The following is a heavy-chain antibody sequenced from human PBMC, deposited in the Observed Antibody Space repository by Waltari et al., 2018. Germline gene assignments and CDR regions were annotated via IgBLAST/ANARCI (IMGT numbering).Heavy chain of an antibody. CDR2: INSDGTNT. Sequence: EVQLVECGAGLVQSGVSLSLTCEECGSSLSSTWMHWVRQDPEKGPVWISRINSDGTNTNSADSVKGRFTISRDNFADTLFLEMNSLRPDDTAVYYCAREYDFWSGYHAFDLWGQGTKVTVFS. V-gene: IGHV3-74*01. CDR3: AREYDFWSGYHAFDL. D-gene: IGHD3-3*01. J-gene: IGHJ3*01. CDR1: GSSLSSTW.